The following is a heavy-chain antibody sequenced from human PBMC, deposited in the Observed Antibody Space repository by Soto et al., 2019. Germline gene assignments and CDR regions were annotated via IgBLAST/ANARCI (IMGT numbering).Heavy chain of an antibody. CDR1: GFTFSSYS. CDR3: ARAPEGPLGYYFDY. Sequence: GSLRLSCAASGFTFSSYSMNWVRQAPGKGLEWVSSISSSSSYIYYADSVKGRFTISRDNAKNSLYLQMNSLRAEDTAVYYCARAPEGPLGYYFDYWGQGTLVTVSS. V-gene: IGHV3-21*01. CDR2: ISSSSSYI. J-gene: IGHJ4*02.